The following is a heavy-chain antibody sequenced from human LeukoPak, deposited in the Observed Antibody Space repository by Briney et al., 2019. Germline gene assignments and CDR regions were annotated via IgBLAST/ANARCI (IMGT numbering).Heavy chain of an antibody. J-gene: IGHJ6*03. V-gene: IGHV4-30-2*01. CDR3: ARDGGDYYYYMDV. Sequence: SETLSLTCTVSGGSISSGGYYWSWIRQPPGKGLEWIGYIYHSGSTYYNPSLKSRVTISVDRSKNQFSLKLSSVTAADTAVYYCARDGGDYYYYMDVWGKGTTVTVSS. CDR1: GGSISSGGYY. CDR2: IYHSGST. D-gene: IGHD3-16*01.